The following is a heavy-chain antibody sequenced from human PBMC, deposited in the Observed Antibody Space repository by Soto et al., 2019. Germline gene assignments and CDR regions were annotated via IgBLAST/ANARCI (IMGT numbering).Heavy chain of an antibody. V-gene: IGHV3-21*01. CDR3: ARADGVQRLVLIDY. CDR2: ISSSSSYI. Sequence: GGSLRLSCAASGFTFSSYSMNWVRQAPGKGLEWVSSISSSSSYIYYADSVKGRFTISRDNAKNSLYLQMNSLRAEDTAVYYCARADGVQRLVLIDYWGQGTLVTVSS. J-gene: IGHJ4*02. CDR1: GFTFSSYS. D-gene: IGHD6-13*01.